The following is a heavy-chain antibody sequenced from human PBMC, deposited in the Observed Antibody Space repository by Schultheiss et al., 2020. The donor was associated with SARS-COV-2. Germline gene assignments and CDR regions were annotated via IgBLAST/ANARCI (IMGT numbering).Heavy chain of an antibody. D-gene: IGHD6-6*01. J-gene: IGHJ4*02. CDR1: GGSISSYY. CDR2: IYHTGTT. V-gene: IGHV4-59*01. Sequence: SKTLSLTCSVSGGSISSYYWSWIRQSPGKGLEWIGYIYHTGTTRYNPSLQSRVTISVDTSRNQFSLKLSSVTAADTALYYCARLDSTSSWFLDYWGQGTLVTVSS. CDR3: ARLDSTSSWFLDY.